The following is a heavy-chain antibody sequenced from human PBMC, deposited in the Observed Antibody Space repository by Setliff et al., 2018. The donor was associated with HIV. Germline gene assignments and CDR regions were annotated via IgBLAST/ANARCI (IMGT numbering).Heavy chain of an antibody. CDR2: IYNSGRT. D-gene: IGHD1-26*01. Sequence: SETLSLTCAVXGGSTRSSNWWSWVRQPPGKGLEWIGEIYNSGRTNYNPSLKSRVTISVDNSKNQFSLNLSSVTAADTAVYYGARELRYNIMGANGHYFDYWGQGIMVTVSS. J-gene: IGHJ4*02. CDR1: GGSTRSSNW. V-gene: IGHV4-4*02. CDR3: ARELRYNIMGANGHYFDY.